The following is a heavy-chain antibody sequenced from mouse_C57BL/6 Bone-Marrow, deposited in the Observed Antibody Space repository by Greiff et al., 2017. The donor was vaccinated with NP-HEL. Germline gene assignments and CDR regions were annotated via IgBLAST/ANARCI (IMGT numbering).Heavy chain of an antibody. CDR2: IYPGNSDT. J-gene: IGHJ3*01. CDR1: GYTFTSYW. Sequence: VQLQQSGTVLARPGASVKMSCKTSGYTFTSYWLHWVKQRPGQGLVWIGAIYPGNSDTSYNQKFKGKAKLTAVTSASTAYMELSSLTNEDSAVYYCTREENYYGSSPFAYWGQGTLVTVSA. V-gene: IGHV1-5*01. CDR3: TREENYYGSSPFAY. D-gene: IGHD1-1*01.